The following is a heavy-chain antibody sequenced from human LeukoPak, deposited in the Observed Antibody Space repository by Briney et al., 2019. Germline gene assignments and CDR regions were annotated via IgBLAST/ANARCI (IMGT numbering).Heavy chain of an antibody. CDR3: VKGFRGGFDY. CDR1: GFTFSIYA. D-gene: IGHD3-3*01. J-gene: IGHJ4*02. CDR2: TSGSGGST. Sequence: GGSLRLSCAASGFTFSIYAMSWVRQAPGKGLEWVSATSGSGGSTYYADSVKGRFTISRDNSKNTLYLQMNTLRADDTAVYYCVKGFRGGFDYWGQGTLVTVSS. V-gene: IGHV3-23*01.